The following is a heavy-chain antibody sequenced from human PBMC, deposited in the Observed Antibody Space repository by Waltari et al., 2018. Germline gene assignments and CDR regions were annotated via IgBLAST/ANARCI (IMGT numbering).Heavy chain of an antibody. V-gene: IGHV4-39*02. CDR1: GDSINSGSYY. J-gene: IGHJ1*01. CDR2: VYHSCSISSDGRT. CDR3: ARDEEFFRH. Sequence: QLQLQESGPGLVKPSETLSLTCTVSGDSINSGSYYWGWIRQPPGKGRAGIGRVYHSCSISSDGRTYQNPSLKGRVTISLDTSKNQFSLNLDSVTAADTAVYYCARDEEFFRHWGPGTLVTVSS.